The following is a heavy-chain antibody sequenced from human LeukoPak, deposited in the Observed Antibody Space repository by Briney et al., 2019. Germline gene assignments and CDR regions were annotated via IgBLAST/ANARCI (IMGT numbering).Heavy chain of an antibody. CDR1: GYTFTSYY. Sequence: ASVKVSCKASGYTFTSYYMHWVRRAPGQGLEWMGIINPSGGSTSYAQKFQGRVTMTRDTSTSTVYMELSSLRSEDTAVYYCARDRYSYRAYDYWGQGTLVTVSS. CDR3: ARDRYSYRAYDY. J-gene: IGHJ4*02. CDR2: INPSGGST. D-gene: IGHD5-18*01. V-gene: IGHV1-46*01.